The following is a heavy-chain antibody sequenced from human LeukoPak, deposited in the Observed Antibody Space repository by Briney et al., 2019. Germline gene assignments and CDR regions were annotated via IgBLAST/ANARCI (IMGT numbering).Heavy chain of an antibody. CDR2: ITGSSDYI. CDR3: VKDSGWFHFDS. J-gene: IGHJ4*02. V-gene: IGHV3-21*01. D-gene: IGHD6-19*01. Sequence: AGGSLRLSCAASGFTFSRYSVNWVRQAPGKGLEWVSCITGSSDYIFYADSVRGRFTISRDNAKNSLFLQMNSLRAEDTAVYYCVKDSGWFHFDSWGQGTLVTVSS. CDR1: GFTFSRYS.